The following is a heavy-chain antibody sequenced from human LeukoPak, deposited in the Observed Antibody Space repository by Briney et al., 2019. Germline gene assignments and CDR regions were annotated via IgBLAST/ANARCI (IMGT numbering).Heavy chain of an antibody. CDR2: INHSGST. CDR1: GGSFSGYY. CDR3: ATLGEYYDSSGYYYN. D-gene: IGHD3-22*01. J-gene: IGHJ4*02. V-gene: IGHV4-34*01. Sequence: KPSETLSLTCAVYGGSFSGYYWSWIRQPPGKGLEWIGEINHSGSTNYNPSLKSRVTISVDTSKSQFSLKLTSVTAADTAVYYCATLGEYYDSSGYYYNWGQGTLVTVSS.